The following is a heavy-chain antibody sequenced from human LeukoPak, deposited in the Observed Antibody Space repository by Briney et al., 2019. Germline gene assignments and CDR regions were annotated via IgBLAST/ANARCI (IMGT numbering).Heavy chain of an antibody. CDR2: ISSSSSTI. D-gene: IGHD3-16*01. Sequence: GGSLRLSWAASGFTFDDFGMSWVRQAQGRGLRWVSYISSSSSTIYYADSVKGRFTISRDNAKNSLYLQMNSLRAEDTAVYYCARSDYDYVWGIDYWGQGTLVTVSS. CDR1: GFTFDDFG. CDR3: ARSDYDYVWGIDY. V-gene: IGHV3-48*01. J-gene: IGHJ4*02.